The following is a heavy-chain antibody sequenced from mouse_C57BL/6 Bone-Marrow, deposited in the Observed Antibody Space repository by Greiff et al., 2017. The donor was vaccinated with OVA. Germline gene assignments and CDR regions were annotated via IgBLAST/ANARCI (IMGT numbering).Heavy chain of an antibody. CDR2: IDPSDSET. J-gene: IGHJ3*01. D-gene: IGHD1-1*01. CDR1: GYTFTSYW. Sequence: QVHVKQPGAELVRPGSSVKLSCKASGYTFTSYWMHWVKQRPIQGLEWIGNIDPSDSETHYNQKFKDKATLTVDKSSSTAYMQLSSLTSEDSAVYYCARGYGSSYAWFAYWGQGTLVTVSA. CDR3: ARGYGSSYAWFAY. V-gene: IGHV1-52*01.